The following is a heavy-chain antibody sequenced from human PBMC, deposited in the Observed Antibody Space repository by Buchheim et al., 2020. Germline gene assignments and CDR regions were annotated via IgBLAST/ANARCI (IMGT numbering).Heavy chain of an antibody. CDR3: AKDDRAVINSFDY. CDR1: GFTFGSYA. Sequence: EVQLLESGGSLVQPGGSLRLSCATSGFTFGSYAMSWVRQAPGKGLEWVTVISSSGGRTYYADSVKGRFTISRDNTEHTLYLQMNSLRAEDTAVYYCAKDDRAVINSFDYWGQGTL. D-gene: IGHD2-21*01. V-gene: IGHV3-23*01. J-gene: IGHJ4*02. CDR2: ISSSGGRT.